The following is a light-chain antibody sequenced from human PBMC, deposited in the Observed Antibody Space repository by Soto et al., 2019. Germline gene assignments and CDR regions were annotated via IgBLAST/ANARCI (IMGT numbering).Light chain of an antibody. CDR1: QSIGNW. CDR3: QQYNTYPAT. V-gene: IGKV1-5*01. Sequence: DIQMTQSPPTLSASVGDRVTVTCRASQSIGNWLSWYQQKPGKAPKLLIYDASTLESGVPSRFSGSESGTEFTLTIDSLQPDDSATYYCQQYNTYPATFGQGTKLEI. J-gene: IGKJ2*01. CDR2: DAS.